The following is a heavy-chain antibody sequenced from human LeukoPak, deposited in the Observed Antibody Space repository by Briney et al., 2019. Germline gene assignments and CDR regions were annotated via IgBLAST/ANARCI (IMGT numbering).Heavy chain of an antibody. D-gene: IGHD3-22*01. V-gene: IGHV4-59*12. CDR1: GGSISSYY. Sequence: SETLSLTCTVSGGSISSYYWSWIRQPPGKGLEWIGYIYYSGSTNYNPSLKSRVTISVDTSKNQFSLKLSSVTAADTAVYYCARDYPLRFYDSSPGDYWDQGTLVTVSS. CDR3: ARDYPLRFYDSSPGDY. CDR2: IYYSGST. J-gene: IGHJ4*02.